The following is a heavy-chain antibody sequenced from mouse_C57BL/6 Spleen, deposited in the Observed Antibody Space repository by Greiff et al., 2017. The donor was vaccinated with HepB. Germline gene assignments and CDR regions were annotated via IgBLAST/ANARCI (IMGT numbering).Heavy chain of an antibody. CDR2: ISYDGSN. CDR3: ARDDSSGFPWFAY. D-gene: IGHD3-2*02. CDR1: GYSITSGYY. V-gene: IGHV3-6*01. J-gene: IGHJ3*01. Sequence: DVQLVESGPGLVKPSQSLSLTCSVTGYSITSGYYWNWIRQFPGNKLEWMGYISYDGSNNYNPSLKNRISITRDTSKNQFFLKLNSVTTEDTATYYCARDDSSGFPWFAYWGQGTLVTVSA.